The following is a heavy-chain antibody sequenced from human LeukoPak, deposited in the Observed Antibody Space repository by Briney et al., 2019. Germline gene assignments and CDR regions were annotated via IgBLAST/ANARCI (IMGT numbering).Heavy chain of an antibody. J-gene: IGHJ4*02. D-gene: IGHD3-22*01. V-gene: IGHV3-21*01. CDR2: ISSSSSYI. CDR1: GFTFSSYS. Sequence: GGSLRLSCAASGFTFSSYSMNWVRQAPGKGLEWVSSISSSSSYIYYADSVKGRFTISRDNVKNSLYLQMNSLRAEDTAVYYCARAGYYYDSSGYYYVYWGQGTLVTVSS. CDR3: ARAGYYYDSSGYYYVY.